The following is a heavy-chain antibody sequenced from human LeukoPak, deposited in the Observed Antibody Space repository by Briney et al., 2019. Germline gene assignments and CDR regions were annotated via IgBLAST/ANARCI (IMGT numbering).Heavy chain of an antibody. Sequence: GGSLRLSCAASGFTFSDYYMSWIRQAPGKGLEWVSYISSSGSTIYYADSVKGRFTISRDNAKNSLYLQMNSLRAEDTAVYYCARVDSSSSFPERYWYFDLWGRGTLVTVSS. CDR2: ISSSGSTI. J-gene: IGHJ2*01. CDR3: ARVDSSSSFPERYWYFDL. CDR1: GFTFSDYY. V-gene: IGHV3-11*04. D-gene: IGHD6-6*01.